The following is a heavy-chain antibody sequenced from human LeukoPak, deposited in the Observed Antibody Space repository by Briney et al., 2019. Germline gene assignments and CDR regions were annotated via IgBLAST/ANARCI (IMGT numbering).Heavy chain of an antibody. V-gene: IGHV1-18*01. D-gene: IGHD2-2*02. J-gene: IGHJ4*02. Sequence: SVKVSCKASGYTFTSYGISWVRQAPGQGLEWMGGISAYNGNTNYAQKLQGRVTMTTDTSTSTAYMELRSLRSDDTAVYYCARSIVVVPAAIIAYCGQGTLATVPS. CDR2: ISAYNGNT. CDR1: GYTFTSYG. CDR3: ARSIVVVPAAIIAY.